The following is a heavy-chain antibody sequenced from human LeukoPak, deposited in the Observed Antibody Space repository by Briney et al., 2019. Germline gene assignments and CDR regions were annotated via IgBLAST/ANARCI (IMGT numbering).Heavy chain of an antibody. CDR1: GFTFSNYI. J-gene: IGHJ4*02. CDR3: ARDGVGYGDSFDY. Sequence: GGSLRLSCAASGFTFSNYIVNWVRQAPGEGLEWVASTSSSSSYIYYADSVKGRFTISRDNAKNLLYLQMTSLRAEDTAVYYCARDGVGYGDSFDYWGQGTLVTVSS. V-gene: IGHV3-21*06. D-gene: IGHD2-8*01. CDR2: TSSSSSYI.